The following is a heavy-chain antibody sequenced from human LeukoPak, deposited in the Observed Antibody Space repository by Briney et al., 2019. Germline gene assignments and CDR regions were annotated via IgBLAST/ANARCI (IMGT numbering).Heavy chain of an antibody. J-gene: IGHJ4*02. CDR3: ARHLLSGSYLFDY. V-gene: IGHV4-59*08. CDR1: GGSISSYY. Sequence: SETLSLTSTVSGGSISSYYWSWIRQPPGKGLEWIGYIYYSGSTNYNPSLKSRVTISVDTSKNQFSLKLSSVTAADTAVYYCARHLLSGSYLFDYWGQGTLVTVSS. D-gene: IGHD1-26*01. CDR2: IYYSGST.